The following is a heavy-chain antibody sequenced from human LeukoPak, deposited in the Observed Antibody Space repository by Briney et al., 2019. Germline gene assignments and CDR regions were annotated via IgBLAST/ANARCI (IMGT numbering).Heavy chain of an antibody. D-gene: IGHD6-6*01. CDR3: ARGQLGVSSSYYYYYMDV. J-gene: IGHJ6*03. CDR2: IYHSGST. V-gene: IGHV4-38-2*02. Sequence: SETLSLTCTVSGYSISSGYYWGWIRQPPGKGLEWIGSIYHSGSTYYNPSLKSRVTISVDTSKNQFSLKLSSVTAADTAVYYCARGQLGVSSSYYYYYMDVWGKGTTVTVSS. CDR1: GYSISSGYY.